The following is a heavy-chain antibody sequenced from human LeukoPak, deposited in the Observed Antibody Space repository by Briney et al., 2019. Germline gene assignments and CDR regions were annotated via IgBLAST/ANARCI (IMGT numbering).Heavy chain of an antibody. CDR1: GDSVSRNSAA. V-gene: IGHV6-1*01. CDR2: THYTSKWNN. Sequence: SQTLSLTCAISGDSVSRNSAAWNWIRQSPSRGLERLGRTHYTSKWNNDYAVSVKSRITINPDTSKNQFSLHLNSVTPEDTAVYYCARGQSSYFAMDVWGQGTTVTVS. CDR3: ARGQSSYFAMDV. J-gene: IGHJ6*02. D-gene: IGHD5-24*01.